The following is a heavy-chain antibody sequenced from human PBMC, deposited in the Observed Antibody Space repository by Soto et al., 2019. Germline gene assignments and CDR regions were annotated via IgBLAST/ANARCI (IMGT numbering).Heavy chain of an antibody. D-gene: IGHD3-22*01. Sequence: EVKLLESGGGLFPPGASARLSCITSGFMFDNYAMSWVRQSPGRGLEWVAAISGSGHGTVYTQSVQGRFIISRDKSKKTLFLQMNNLRDEDTAVYYCAKGRYFDTSGGCANYWGLGTLVSVSA. J-gene: IGHJ4*02. V-gene: IGHV3-23*01. CDR3: AKGRYFDTSGGCANY. CDR1: GFMFDNYA. CDR2: ISGSGHGT.